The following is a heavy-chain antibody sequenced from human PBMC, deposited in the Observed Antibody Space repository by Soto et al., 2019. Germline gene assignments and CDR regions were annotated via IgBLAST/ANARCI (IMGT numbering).Heavy chain of an antibody. CDR1: GGSISSSSYY. CDR2: IYYSGST. J-gene: IGHJ2*01. Sequence: QLQLQESGPGLVKPSETLSLTCTVSGGSISSSSYYWGWIRQPPGKGLEWIGSIYYSGSTYYNPSLKSRVTISVDTSKNQFSLKLSSVTAADTAVYYCARPLSVAPTRSRWYFDLWGRGTLVTVSS. V-gene: IGHV4-39*01. D-gene: IGHD6-19*01. CDR3: ARPLSVAPTRSRWYFDL.